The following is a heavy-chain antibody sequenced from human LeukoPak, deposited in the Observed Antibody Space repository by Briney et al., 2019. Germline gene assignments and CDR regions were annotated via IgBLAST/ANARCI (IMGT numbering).Heavy chain of an antibody. J-gene: IGHJ5*02. CDR3: ARGEGPAARPSFAP. D-gene: IGHD6-6*01. CDR2: IYIGVST. Sequence: VGSLRLSCAASGFTVSSNYMSGGRQAPGEGLWWGSVIYIGVSTYYADSVKGRFTISRYNSKNTLYLQLTSLRAADPAAYYCARGEGPAARPSFAPWGQGTLVTVSS. CDR1: GFTVSSNY. V-gene: IGHV3-53*01.